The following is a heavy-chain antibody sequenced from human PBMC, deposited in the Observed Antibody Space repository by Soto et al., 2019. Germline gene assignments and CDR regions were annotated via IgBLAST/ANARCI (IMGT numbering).Heavy chain of an antibody. CDR3: ARDITIFGVVIRYYGMDV. V-gene: IGHV3-30-3*01. CDR1: GFTFSSYA. J-gene: IGHJ6*02. D-gene: IGHD3-3*01. Sequence: GGSLRLSCAASGFTFSSYAMHWVRQAPGKGLEWVAVISYDGSNKYYADSVKGRFTISRDNSKNTLYLQMNSLRAEDTAVYYCARDITIFGVVIRYYGMDVWGQGTTVTVSS. CDR2: ISYDGSNK.